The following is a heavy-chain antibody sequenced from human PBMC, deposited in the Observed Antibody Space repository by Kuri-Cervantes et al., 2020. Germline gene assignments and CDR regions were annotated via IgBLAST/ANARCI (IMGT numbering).Heavy chain of an antibody. CDR3: LVRGISRPY. CDR2: ISASGGST. CDR1: GFTFSSHA. Sequence: GGSLRLSCAASGFTFSSHAMSWVRQAPAKGLEWFSAISASGGSTYYADSVKGRFTISRDNAKNSLYLQMNSLRAEDTAVYYCLVRGISRPYWGQGTLVTVSS. J-gene: IGHJ4*02. V-gene: IGHV3-23*01. D-gene: IGHD3-10*01.